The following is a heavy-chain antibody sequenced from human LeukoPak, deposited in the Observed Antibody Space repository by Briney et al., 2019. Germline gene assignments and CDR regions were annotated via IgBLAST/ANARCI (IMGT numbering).Heavy chain of an antibody. V-gene: IGHV4-39*01. CDR3: ARHHFDSSGYYYLTYWFDP. Sequence: SETLSLTCTVSGGSINSNDYSWGWIRQSPGKGLEWIGSASYSGSTYYNPSLKSRVTISVDTSKNQFSLRLISVTAADTAVFYCARHHFDSSGYYYLTYWFDPSGQGTLVTVSS. CDR1: GGSINSNDYS. D-gene: IGHD3-22*01. J-gene: IGHJ5*02. CDR2: ASYSGST.